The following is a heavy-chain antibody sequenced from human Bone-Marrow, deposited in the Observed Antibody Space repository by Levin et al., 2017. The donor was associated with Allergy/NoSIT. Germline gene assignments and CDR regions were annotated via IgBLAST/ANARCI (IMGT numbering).Heavy chain of an antibody. V-gene: IGHV3-66*01. CDR3: ARERREYSGYDPEAHFDY. CDR1: GFTINSHY. Sequence: GESLKISCAASGFTINSHYMSWVRQAPGKGLEWVSIIYSGGSTYYADSVKYRFTIPRDNFKNTLYLQMNSLRAEDTAVYYCARERREYSGYDPEAHFDYWGQGTLVTVSS. D-gene: IGHD5-12*01. J-gene: IGHJ4*02. CDR2: IYSGGST.